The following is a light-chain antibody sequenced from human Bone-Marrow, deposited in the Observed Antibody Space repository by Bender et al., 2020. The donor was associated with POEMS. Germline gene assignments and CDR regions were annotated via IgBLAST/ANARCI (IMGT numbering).Light chain of an antibody. Sequence: QSVLTQPPSVFGAPGQTVTISCTGTSSNMGAGYGVNWYQQLPGTAPKLLIYNNENRPSGVPDRISGSKAGTSASLAITGLQAEDEADYYCQSYDISLSGWVFGGGTKLTAL. CDR3: QSYDISLSGWV. J-gene: IGLJ3*02. V-gene: IGLV1-40*01. CDR1: SSNMGAGYG. CDR2: NNE.